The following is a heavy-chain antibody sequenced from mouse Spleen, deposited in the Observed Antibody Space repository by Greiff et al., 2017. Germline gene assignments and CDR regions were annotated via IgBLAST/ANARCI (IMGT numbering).Heavy chain of an antibody. V-gene: IGHV5-9*04. CDR2: ISSGGGNT. J-gene: IGHJ4*01. CDR3: ARCWDCYSFYAMDY. CDR1: GFTFSSYT. Sequence: EVKVVESGGGLVKPGGSLKLSCAASGFTFSSYTMSWVRQTPAKRLEWVATISSGGGNTYYPDMVKGRVTISRDNARNTLYLQMSSLRAEDTAMYYCARCWDCYSFYAMDYWGQGTSVTVSS. D-gene: IGHD2-3*01.